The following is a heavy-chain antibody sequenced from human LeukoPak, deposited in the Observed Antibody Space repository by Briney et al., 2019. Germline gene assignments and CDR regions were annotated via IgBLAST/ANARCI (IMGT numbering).Heavy chain of an antibody. D-gene: IGHD3-22*01. CDR3: AKGGAYYYDSSGYYLFDY. CDR1: GGSISSSNW. V-gene: IGHV4-4*02. J-gene: IGHJ4*02. Sequence: SETLSLTCAVSGGSISSSNWWSWVRQPPGKGLEWIGEIYHSGSTNYNPSLKSRVTISVDKSKNQFSLKLSSVTAADTAVYYCAKGGAYYYDSSGYYLFDYWGQGTLVTVSS. CDR2: IYHSGST.